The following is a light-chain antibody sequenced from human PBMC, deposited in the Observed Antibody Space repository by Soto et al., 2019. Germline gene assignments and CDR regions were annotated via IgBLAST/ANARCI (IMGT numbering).Light chain of an antibody. J-gene: IGLJ1*01. CDR3: SSHTRSSTYV. CDR2: DVS. Sequence: ALTQPASVSGSPGQSITISCTGTSSDVGGYNYVSWYQQHPGKAPKVMIYDVSNRPSGVSNRFSGSKSGNTASLSISGLQADDEADYYCSSHTRSSTYVFGTGTKVTVL. V-gene: IGLV2-14*01. CDR1: SSDVGGYNY.